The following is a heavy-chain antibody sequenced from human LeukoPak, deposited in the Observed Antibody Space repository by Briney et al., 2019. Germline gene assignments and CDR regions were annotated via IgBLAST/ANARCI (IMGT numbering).Heavy chain of an antibody. CDR1: GGSFSGYY. Sequence: KPSETLSLTCAVYGGSFSGYYWSWIRQPPGKGLEWIGEINHSGSTNYNPSLKSRVTISVDTSKNQFSLKLSSVTAADTAVYYCARLCPYYDFWSGYYSFDYWGQGTLVTVSS. J-gene: IGHJ4*02. CDR2: INHSGST. D-gene: IGHD3-3*01. V-gene: IGHV4-34*01. CDR3: ARLCPYYDFWSGYYSFDY.